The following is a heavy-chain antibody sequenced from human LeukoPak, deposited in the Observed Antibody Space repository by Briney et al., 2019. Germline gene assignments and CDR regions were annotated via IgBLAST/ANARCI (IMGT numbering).Heavy chain of an antibody. CDR3: ARGSSGSYGRAFDI. Sequence: GGSLRLSCVASGLTFSSYSMNWVRQTPGKGLEWVSYISSSGSPIKYADSVKGRFTISRDNAKNSLYLQMNSLRDEDTAVYYCARGSSGSYGRAFDIWGQGTRVSVSS. J-gene: IGHJ3*02. V-gene: IGHV3-48*02. D-gene: IGHD1-26*01. CDR2: ISSSGSPI. CDR1: GLTFSSYS.